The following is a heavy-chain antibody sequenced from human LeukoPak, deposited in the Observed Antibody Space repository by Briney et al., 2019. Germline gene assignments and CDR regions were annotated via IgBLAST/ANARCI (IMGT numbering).Heavy chain of an antibody. CDR3: AKDDREVVVTYFDY. CDR1: GFTFSSYA. Sequence: GGSLRLSCAASGFTFSSYAMSWVRQAPGKGLEWVSAISGSGGSTYYPDSVKGRFTISRDNSKNTLYLQMNSLRAEDTAVYYCAKDDREVVVTYFDYWGQGTLVTVSS. D-gene: IGHD3-22*01. J-gene: IGHJ4*02. V-gene: IGHV3-23*01. CDR2: ISGSGGST.